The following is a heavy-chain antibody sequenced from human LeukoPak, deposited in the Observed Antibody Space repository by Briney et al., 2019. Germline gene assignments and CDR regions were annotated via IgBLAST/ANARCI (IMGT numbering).Heavy chain of an antibody. CDR2: ISSSSSYI. CDR1: EFTFSNYG. J-gene: IGHJ4*02. V-gene: IGHV3-21*01. CDR3: AREAYQYYYDSSGYDPYYFDY. D-gene: IGHD3-22*01. Sequence: GGSLRLSCAASEFTFSNYGMHWVRQAPGKGLEWVSSISSSSSYIYYAESLKGRFTISRDNAKNSLYLQMNSLRAEDTAVYYCAREAYQYYYDSSGYDPYYFDYWGQGTLVTVSS.